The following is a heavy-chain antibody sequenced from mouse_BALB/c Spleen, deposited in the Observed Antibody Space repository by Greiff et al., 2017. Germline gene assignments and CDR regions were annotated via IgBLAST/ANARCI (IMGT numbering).Heavy chain of an antibody. V-gene: IGHV3-8*02. J-gene: IGHJ4*01. CDR1: CDSITSVY. Sequence: EVMLVESGPSLVKPSQTLSPPFSVTCDSITSVYCNWIRKFPGNKLEYMGYISYSGSTYFNPSLKSRSSITRDTSKNQYYLQLNSVTTEDTATYYWAIYDAMDYWGKGTSVTVSS. CDR2: ISYSGST. CDR3: AIYDAMDY.